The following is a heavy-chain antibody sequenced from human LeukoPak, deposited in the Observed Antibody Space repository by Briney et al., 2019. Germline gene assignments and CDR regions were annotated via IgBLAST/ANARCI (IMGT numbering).Heavy chain of an antibody. V-gene: IGHV1-2*06. CDR2: INPNSGGT. D-gene: IGHD3-22*01. CDR3: ARDRVYGYYYDSSSYSVYAFDI. Sequence: ASVKVSCKASGYTFTGYYMHWVRQARGQGLEWMGRINPNSGGTNYAQKFRGRVTMTRDTSISTAYMELSRLRSDDTAVYYCARDRVYGYYYDSSSYSVYAFDIWGQGTMVTVSS. J-gene: IGHJ3*02. CDR1: GYTFTGYY.